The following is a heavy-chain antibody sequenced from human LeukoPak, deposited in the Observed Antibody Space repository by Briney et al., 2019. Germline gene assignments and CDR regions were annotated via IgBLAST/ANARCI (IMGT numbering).Heavy chain of an antibody. J-gene: IGHJ4*02. V-gene: IGHV3-7*01. CDR1: GFTFSSFW. CDR3: ARDQGIFDY. Sequence: PGGSLRLSCAASGFTFSSFWMSWVRQAPGKGLEWVANINQNGSETYYVDSVKGRFTISRDNAKNSLYLQMNSLRDEDSAVYYCARDQGIFDYWGQGTLVTVSS. CDR2: INQNGSET.